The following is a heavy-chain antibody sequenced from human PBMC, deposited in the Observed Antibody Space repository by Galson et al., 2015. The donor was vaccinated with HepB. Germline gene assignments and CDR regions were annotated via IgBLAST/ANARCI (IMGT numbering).Heavy chain of an antibody. Sequence: SLRLSCAASGFTFSNHGMHWVRQAPGKGLEWVAVISYDGGNKYYEDSVKGRFTISRDNSKNTLYLQMNSLRAEDTAVFYCARVGGSGNIMGGPLDIWGQGTMVTVSS. J-gene: IGHJ3*02. CDR2: ISYDGGNK. V-gene: IGHV3-30*03. D-gene: IGHD3-10*01. CDR1: GFTFSNHG. CDR3: ARVGGSGNIMGGPLDI.